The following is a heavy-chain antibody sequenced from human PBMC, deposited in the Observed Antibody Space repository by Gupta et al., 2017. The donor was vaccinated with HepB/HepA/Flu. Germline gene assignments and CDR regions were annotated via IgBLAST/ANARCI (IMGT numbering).Heavy chain of an antibody. CDR1: GFTFLTYY. CDR3: ARGVSDFWSGYQKH. D-gene: IGHD3-3*01. V-gene: IGHV3-11*01. J-gene: IGHJ4*02. Sequence: QVQLVESGGGLVKPGGSLRLSCPASGFTFLTYYLTWIRQAPGKGLEWVSYISSSGSTIYYAESVKGRFTISRDNAKNSLYLQMNSLRAEDTAVYYCARGVSDFWSGYQKHWGQGTLVTVSS. CDR2: ISSSGSTI.